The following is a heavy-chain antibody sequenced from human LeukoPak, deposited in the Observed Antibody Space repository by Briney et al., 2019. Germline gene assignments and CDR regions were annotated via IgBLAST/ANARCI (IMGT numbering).Heavy chain of an antibody. CDR3: AGYSGSYLVLGTFDI. J-gene: IGHJ3*02. Sequence: ASVKVSCKASGYTFTGYYFHWVQQAPGQGLEWMGWINPNSGGTNYAQKFQGRVTMTRDTSISTAYMELSRLRSDDTAVYYCAGYSGSYLVLGTFDIWGQGTMVTVSS. CDR2: INPNSGGT. D-gene: IGHD1-26*01. CDR1: GYTFTGYY. V-gene: IGHV1-2*02.